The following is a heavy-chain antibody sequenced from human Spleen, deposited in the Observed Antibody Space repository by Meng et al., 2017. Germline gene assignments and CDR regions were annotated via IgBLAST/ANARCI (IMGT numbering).Heavy chain of an antibody. CDR1: GYTFTGYY. V-gene: IGHV1-2*06. CDR2: INPNSGGT. D-gene: IGHD3-10*01. J-gene: IGHJ6*02. CDR3: ARDNGWFGELYNLRGYYYGMDV. Sequence: ASVKVSCKASGYTFTGYYMHWVRQAPGQGLEWMGRINPNSGGTNYAQKFQGRVTMTRDTSISTAYMELSRLRSDDTAVYYCARDNGWFGELYNLRGYYYGMDVWGQGTTVTVSS.